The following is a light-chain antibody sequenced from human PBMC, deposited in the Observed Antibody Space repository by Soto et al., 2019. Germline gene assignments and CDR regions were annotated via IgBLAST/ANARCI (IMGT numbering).Light chain of an antibody. CDR3: HQRQRWPRT. Sequence: EIVLTQSPATLSSSPGERATLSCRASQNVGVRLAWYQQKPGQAPRLIIYEASNRAAGIPARFSGSGSGTDFPLIITSVEPEYVAFYYCHQRQRWPRTFGQGTKVEIE. J-gene: IGKJ1*01. CDR1: QNVGVR. V-gene: IGKV3-11*01. CDR2: EAS.